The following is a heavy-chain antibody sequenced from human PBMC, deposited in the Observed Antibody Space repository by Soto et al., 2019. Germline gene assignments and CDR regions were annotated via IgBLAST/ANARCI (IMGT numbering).Heavy chain of an antibody. J-gene: IGHJ4*02. D-gene: IGHD3-3*01. CDR3: ARDKRDLRFLEWSYYFDY. V-gene: IGHV3-30-3*01. CDR2: ISYDGSNK. CDR1: GFTFSSCA. Sequence: GGSLRLSCAASGFTFSSCAMDWVRQAPGKGLEWVALISYDGSNKYYADSVKGRFTISRDNSKNTLYLQMNSLRAEDTAVYYCARDKRDLRFLEWSYYFDYWGQGTLVTVSS.